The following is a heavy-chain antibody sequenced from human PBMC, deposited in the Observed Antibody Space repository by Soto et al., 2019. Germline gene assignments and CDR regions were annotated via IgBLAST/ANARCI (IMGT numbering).Heavy chain of an antibody. CDR3: AKEVAVAGTAGPYFDY. CDR1: GFTFDDYA. Sequence: EVQLVESGGGLVQPGRSLRLSCAASGFTFDDYAMHRVRQAPGKGLEWVSGISWNSGSIGYADSVKGRFTISRDNAKNSLYLQMNSLRAEDTALYYCAKEVAVAGTAGPYFDYWGQGTLVTVSS. V-gene: IGHV3-9*01. D-gene: IGHD6-19*01. CDR2: ISWNSGSI. J-gene: IGHJ4*02.